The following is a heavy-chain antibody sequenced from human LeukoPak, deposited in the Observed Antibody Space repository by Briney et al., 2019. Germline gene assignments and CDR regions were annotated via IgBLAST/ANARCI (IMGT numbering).Heavy chain of an antibody. V-gene: IGHV3-48*01. D-gene: IGHD2-2*02. Sequence: GGSLRLSCAASGFSFSTYGMNWVRQAPGKGLEWGSYISYSSSSIYYADSVKGRFTISRDNAKHSLYLQMNSLRPEDTAVYYCAIPNDYWGQGILDTVSS. J-gene: IGHJ4*02. CDR3: AIPNDY. CDR1: GFSFSTYG. CDR2: ISYSSSSI.